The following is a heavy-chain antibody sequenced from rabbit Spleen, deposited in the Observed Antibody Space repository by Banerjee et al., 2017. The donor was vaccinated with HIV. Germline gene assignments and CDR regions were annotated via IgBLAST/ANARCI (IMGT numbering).Heavy chain of an antibody. CDR2: IDPVFGST. CDR3: ARDAAGREDFNL. J-gene: IGHJ4*01. V-gene: IGHV1S47*01. Sequence: QERLVESGGGLVQPGGSLKLSCKASGFDFSVYGLSWVRQAPGKGLEWIGYIDPVFGSTYYASWVNGRFSISRENTQNTVSLQMNSLTAADTATYFCARDAAGREDFNLWGQGTLVTVS. CDR1: GFDFSVYG. D-gene: IGHD4-2*01.